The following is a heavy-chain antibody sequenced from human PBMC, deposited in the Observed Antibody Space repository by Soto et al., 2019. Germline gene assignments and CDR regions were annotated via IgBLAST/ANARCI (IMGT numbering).Heavy chain of an antibody. CDR2: INAGNANT. CDR3: ARDGALGQNYYYSGIDV. CDR1: GYSFPCYA. Sequence: ASVKVTCKACGYSFPCYAMYSVCQAHGQRLEWMGWINAGNANTKYSQKFQGRVTITRDTSTSTAYMELRSLRSDDTAVYYCARDGALGQNYYYSGIDVWGEGTTVTVPS. J-gene: IGHJ6*04. V-gene: IGHV1-3*01. D-gene: IGHD7-27*01.